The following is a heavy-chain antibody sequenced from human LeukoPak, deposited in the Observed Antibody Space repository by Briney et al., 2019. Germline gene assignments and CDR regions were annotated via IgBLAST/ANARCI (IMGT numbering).Heavy chain of an antibody. CDR1: GFTFSSYG. V-gene: IGHV3-23*01. CDR3: ATYRQVLLPFES. J-gene: IGHJ4*02. CDR2: ISGSGGSI. Sequence: GGTLRLSCAASGFTFSSYGMTWVRQAPGKGLEWVSAISGSGGSINYADSVKGRFTVSRDNSKSTLSLQMNSLRAEDTAIYYCATYRQVLLPFESWGQGTLVTVSS. D-gene: IGHD2-8*02.